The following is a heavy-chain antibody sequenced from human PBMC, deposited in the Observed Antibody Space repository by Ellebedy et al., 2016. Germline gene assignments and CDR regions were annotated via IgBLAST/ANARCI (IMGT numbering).Heavy chain of an antibody. CDR3: ARDGSEWSRDY. J-gene: IGHJ4*02. Sequence: GGSLRLSXAASGFTFSRFWMSWVRQAPGKGLEWVANINQDGSEKYYVDSVKGRFTISRDNAKNSLFLQMSSLRVEDTAVYYCARDGSEWSRDYWGQGTLVTVSS. V-gene: IGHV3-7*01. D-gene: IGHD3-3*01. CDR1: GFTFSRFW. CDR2: INQDGSEK.